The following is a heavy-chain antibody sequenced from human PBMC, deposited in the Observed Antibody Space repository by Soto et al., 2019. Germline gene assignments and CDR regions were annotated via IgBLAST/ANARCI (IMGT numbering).Heavy chain of an antibody. V-gene: IGHV4-59*08. J-gene: IGHJ6*02. CDR2: IYYTGST. D-gene: IGHD3-10*01. CDR3: ARHAFGSGFYYGMGV. Sequence: SDTLFLTCTINGDSSTSNYWRWNRQPPGKGLEWLGYIYYTGSTTYNPSLKSRVTISLDTSKNQFSLKLNSVTAADTAVYYCARHAFGSGFYYGMGVWGQGTTVT. CDR1: GDSSTSNY.